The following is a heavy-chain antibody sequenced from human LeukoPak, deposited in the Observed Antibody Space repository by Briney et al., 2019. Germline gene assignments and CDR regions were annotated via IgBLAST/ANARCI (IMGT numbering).Heavy chain of an antibody. J-gene: IGHJ4*02. CDR1: QFTFSHYG. Sequence: GGSLRLSCVASQFTFSHYGMHWVRQAPGKGLEWVAVIWNDGSSQYYADSVKGRFTISRDNFQKTVYLQMNSLRAEDTAVYYCAKDAQGGFDYSNSLEYWGQGTLVTVSS. D-gene: IGHD4-11*01. CDR3: AKDAQGGFDYSNSLEY. CDR2: IWNDGSSQ. V-gene: IGHV3-33*06.